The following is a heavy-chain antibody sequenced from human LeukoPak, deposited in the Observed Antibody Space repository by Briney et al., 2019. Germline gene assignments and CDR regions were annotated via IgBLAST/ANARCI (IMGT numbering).Heavy chain of an antibody. Sequence: GGSLRLSCPASGFTFSSYAMSWVRQAPGKGLEWVSAISGSGGSTYCADSVKGRFTISRDNSKNTLYLQMNSLRAEDTAVYYCAKDWDVAASPFDYWGQGTLITVSS. CDR3: AKDWDVAASPFDY. D-gene: IGHD2-15*01. CDR2: ISGSGGST. V-gene: IGHV3-23*01. J-gene: IGHJ4*02. CDR1: GFTFSSYA.